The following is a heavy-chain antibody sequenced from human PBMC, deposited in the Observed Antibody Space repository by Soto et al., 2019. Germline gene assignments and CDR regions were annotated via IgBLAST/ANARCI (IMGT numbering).Heavy chain of an antibody. CDR3: ARSYYDFWSGYVRGAFDI. CDR1: GYTFTSYG. J-gene: IGHJ3*02. Sequence: ASVTVSCQASGYTFTSYGISWVRQAPGQGLEWMGWISAYNGNTNYAQKLQGRVTMTTDTSTSTAYMELRSLRSDDTAVYYCARSYYDFWSGYVRGAFDIWGQGTMVTVSS. CDR2: ISAYNGNT. D-gene: IGHD3-3*01. V-gene: IGHV1-18*01.